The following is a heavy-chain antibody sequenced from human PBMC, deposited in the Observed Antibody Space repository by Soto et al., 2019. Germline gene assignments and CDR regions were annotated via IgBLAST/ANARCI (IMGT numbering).Heavy chain of an antibody. CDR1: GFTFSSYA. D-gene: IGHD6-13*01. V-gene: IGHV3-23*01. J-gene: IGHJ3*02. Sequence: GGSLRLSCAASGFTFSSYAMSWVRQAPGKGLEWVSAISGSGGSTYYADSVKGRFTISRDNSKNTLYLQMNSLRAEDTAVYYCAKRGGSAAAGKVRGAFDIWGQGTMVTVSS. CDR3: AKRGGSAAAGKVRGAFDI. CDR2: ISGSGGST.